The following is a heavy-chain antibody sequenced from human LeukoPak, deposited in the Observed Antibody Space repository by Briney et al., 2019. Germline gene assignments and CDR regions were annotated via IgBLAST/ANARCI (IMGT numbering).Heavy chain of an antibody. CDR3: ARGAVAGYFDY. Sequence: GGSLRLSCAASGFTFSSHSMNWVRQAPGKGLEWVSSISSSSSYIYYADSVKGRFTISRDNAKNSLYLQMNSLRAEDTAVYYCARGAVAGYFDYWGQGTLVTVSS. J-gene: IGHJ4*02. CDR2: ISSSSSYI. V-gene: IGHV3-21*01. D-gene: IGHD6-19*01. CDR1: GFTFSSHS.